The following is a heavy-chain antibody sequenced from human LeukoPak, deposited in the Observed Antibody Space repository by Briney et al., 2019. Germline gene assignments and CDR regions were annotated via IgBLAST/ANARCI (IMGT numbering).Heavy chain of an antibody. D-gene: IGHD4-11*01. CDR1: GFTFSSYS. Sequence: PGGSLRLSCAASGFTFSSYSMNWVRQAPGKGLEWVSYISSSSSTIYYADSVKGRFTISRDNAKNSLYLQMNSLRAEDTAVYYCARFMTTWGIDYWGQGTLVTVSS. V-gene: IGHV3-48*01. CDR3: ARFMTTWGIDY. CDR2: ISSSSSTI. J-gene: IGHJ4*02.